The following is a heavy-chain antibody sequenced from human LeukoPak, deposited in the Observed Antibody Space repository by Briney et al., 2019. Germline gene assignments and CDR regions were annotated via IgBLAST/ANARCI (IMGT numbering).Heavy chain of an antibody. J-gene: IGHJ5*02. D-gene: IGHD3-22*01. Sequence: GGSLRLSCVGSVFRFSNYAMNWVRQAPGKGLQWVSALSRSGSRTFYADSVKGRFTISRDNSKNTLYLQMDSLRAEDTAIYYCAKDDSSGYYHDHWGQGTLVTVSS. CDR2: LSRSGSRT. CDR1: VFRFSNYA. V-gene: IGHV3-23*01. CDR3: AKDDSSGYYHDH.